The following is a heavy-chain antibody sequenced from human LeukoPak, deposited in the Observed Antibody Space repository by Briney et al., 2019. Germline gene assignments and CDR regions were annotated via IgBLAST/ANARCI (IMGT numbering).Heavy chain of an antibody. CDR3: AKSLKQTGYYDFWSGYYPDFDY. V-gene: IGHV3-23*01. Sequence: GGSLRLSCAASGFTFSSYAMSWVRQAPGKGLEWVSAISGSGGSTYYADSVKGRFTISRDNSKNTLYLQMNSLRAEDTAVYYCAKSLKQTGYYDFWSGYYPDFDYWGQGTLVTASS. CDR1: GFTFSSYA. CDR2: ISGSGGST. D-gene: IGHD3-3*01. J-gene: IGHJ4*02.